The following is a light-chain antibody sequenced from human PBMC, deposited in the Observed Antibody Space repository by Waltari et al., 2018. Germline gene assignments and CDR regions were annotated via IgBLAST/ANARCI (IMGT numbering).Light chain of an antibody. V-gene: IGLV1-36*01. CDR1: NFNIGNNF. CDR3: AAWDDTLNGWV. CDR2: YDD. Sequence: QSVLTQPPSLSAVPRQRVTISCSGRNFNIGNNFLHWYQVLPQKAPNLLTYYDDQLPSGVSDRFSASKSGTSASLAISGLQSEDEADYYCAAWDDTLNGWVFGGGTKLTVL. J-gene: IGLJ3*02.